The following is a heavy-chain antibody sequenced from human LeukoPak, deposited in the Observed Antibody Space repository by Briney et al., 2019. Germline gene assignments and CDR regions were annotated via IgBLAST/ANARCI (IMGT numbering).Heavy chain of an antibody. CDR2: IYTSGST. Sequence: SETLSLTCTVSGGSISSGSYYWSWIRQPAGKGLEWIGRIYTSGSTNYNPSLQSRLTISVDTSKNQFSLKLSSVTAADTAMYYCARVDTAMVTWFDPWSQGTLVTVSS. J-gene: IGHJ5*02. D-gene: IGHD5-18*01. CDR1: GGSISSGSYY. V-gene: IGHV4-61*02. CDR3: ARVDTAMVTWFDP.